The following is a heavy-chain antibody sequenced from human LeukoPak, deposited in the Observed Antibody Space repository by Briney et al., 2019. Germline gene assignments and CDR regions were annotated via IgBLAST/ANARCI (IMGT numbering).Heavy chain of an antibody. Sequence: GGSLSLSCVSSGFTFSSYAMHWVRQAPGKGLEWVAVISYDGSNKYCADSVKGRFTISRDYFKNTLYLQMNSLRAEDTAVYYCAREDRPYDFWSGYLIDYWGQGTLVTVSS. CDR2: ISYDGSNK. J-gene: IGHJ4*01. CDR1: GFTFSSYA. CDR3: AREDRPYDFWSGYLIDY. D-gene: IGHD3-3*01. V-gene: IGHV3-30*04.